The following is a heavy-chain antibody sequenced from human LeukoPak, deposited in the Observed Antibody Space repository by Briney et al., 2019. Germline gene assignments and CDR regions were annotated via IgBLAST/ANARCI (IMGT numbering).Heavy chain of an antibody. CDR3: AKSTTVVTPLDY. Sequence: PGGSLRLSCAASGFTFDDYAMHWVRHAPGKGLEWVSGISWNSGSIGYADSVKGRFTISRDNAKNSLYLQMNSLRAEDTALYYCAKSTTVVTPLDYWGQGTLVTVSS. V-gene: IGHV3-9*01. D-gene: IGHD4-23*01. J-gene: IGHJ4*02. CDR2: ISWNSGSI. CDR1: GFTFDDYA.